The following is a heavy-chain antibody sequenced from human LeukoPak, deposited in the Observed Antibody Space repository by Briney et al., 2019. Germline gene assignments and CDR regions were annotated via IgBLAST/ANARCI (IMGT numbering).Heavy chain of an antibody. CDR2: ISTSDTTI. V-gene: IGHV3-48*03. J-gene: IGHJ4*02. CDR3: AREGRGFADGFDY. Sequence: GGSLRLSCAVSGFTFSDYEMNWVRQAPGKGLEWVSYISTSDTTIYYADSVKGRFTISRDNAKNSLYLQMNSLRAEDTAVYYCAREGRGFADGFDYWGQGTLVTVSS. CDR1: GFTFSDYE. D-gene: IGHD5-12*01.